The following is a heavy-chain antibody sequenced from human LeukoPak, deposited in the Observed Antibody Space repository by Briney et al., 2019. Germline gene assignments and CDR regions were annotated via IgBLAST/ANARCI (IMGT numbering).Heavy chain of an antibody. CDR1: GFTFSSYA. V-gene: IGHV3-23*01. D-gene: IGHD6-19*01. CDR3: ATLDSSGWYYFDY. Sequence: TGGSLRLSCAASGFTFSSYAMSWVRQAPGKGLEWVSAISGSGGSTYYADSVKGRFTISRDNSKNTLYLQMNSLRAEDTAVYYCATLDSSGWYYFDYWGQGTLVTVSS. J-gene: IGHJ4*02. CDR2: ISGSGGST.